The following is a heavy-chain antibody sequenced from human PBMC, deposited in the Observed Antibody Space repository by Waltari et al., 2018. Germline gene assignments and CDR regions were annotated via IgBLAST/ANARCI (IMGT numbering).Heavy chain of an antibody. Sequence: QVQLQESGPGLVKPSQTLSLTCTVSGGSISSGDYYWSWIRQPQGKGLEWIGYIYYSGSTYYNPSLKSRVTISVDTSKNQFSLKLSSVTAADTAVYYCARQRCSSTSCYPNYFDYWGQGTLVTVSS. CDR1: GGSISSGDYY. CDR3: ARQRCSSTSCYPNYFDY. CDR2: IYYSGST. J-gene: IGHJ4*02. D-gene: IGHD2-2*01. V-gene: IGHV4-30-4*08.